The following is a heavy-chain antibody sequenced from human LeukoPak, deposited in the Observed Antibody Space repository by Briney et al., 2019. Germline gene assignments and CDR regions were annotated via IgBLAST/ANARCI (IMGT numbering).Heavy chain of an antibody. J-gene: IGHJ4*02. CDR2: ISYDGSNK. CDR3: AKDLGSSSSWYGSYYFDY. Sequence: PGGSLRLSCAASGFTFSSYGMHWVRQAPGKGLEWVAVISYDGSNKYYADSVKGRFTISRDNSKNTLYLQMNSLRAEDTAVYYCAKDLGSSSSWYGSYYFDYWGQGTLVTVSS. V-gene: IGHV3-30*18. D-gene: IGHD6-13*01. CDR1: GFTFSSYG.